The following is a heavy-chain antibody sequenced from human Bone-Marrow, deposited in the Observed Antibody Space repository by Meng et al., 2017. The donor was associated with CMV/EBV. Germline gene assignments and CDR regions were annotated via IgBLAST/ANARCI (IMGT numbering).Heavy chain of an antibody. CDR1: GYTFTGYY. CDR3: ARGYCSSTSYYPRSLMKRSFDY. V-gene: IGHV1-2*02. CDR2: INPNSGGT. Sequence: ASVKVSCKASGYTFTGYYMHWVRQAPGQGLEWMGWINPNSGGTNYAQKFQGRVTMTRDTSISTAYMELSRLRSDDTAVYYCARGYCSSTSYYPRSLMKRSFDYWGQGTLVTVSS. D-gene: IGHD2-2*01. J-gene: IGHJ4*02.